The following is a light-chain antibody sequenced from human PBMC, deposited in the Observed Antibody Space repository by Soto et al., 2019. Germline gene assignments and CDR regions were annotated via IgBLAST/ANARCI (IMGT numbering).Light chain of an antibody. J-gene: IGKJ2*01. CDR3: QQYKNWPEYT. V-gene: IGKV3-15*01. Sequence: MELTQSPATLSLSPGEGATLSCRASQSVGNSLAWYQQIPGQAPRLLIYGASTRVTGIPARFSGSGSGTEFTLTITSLQSDDFAVYYCQQYKNWPEYTFGQGTKVDIK. CDR1: QSVGNS. CDR2: GAS.